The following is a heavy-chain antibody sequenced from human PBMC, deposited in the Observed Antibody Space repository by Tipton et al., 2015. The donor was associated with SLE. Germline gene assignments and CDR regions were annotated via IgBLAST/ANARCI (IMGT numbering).Heavy chain of an antibody. J-gene: IGHJ4*02. D-gene: IGHD1-1*01. CDR2: MHYSGST. Sequence: TLSLTCSVSGDSISSSSHLWGWIRQPPGKGLEWIGNMHYSGSTYYNPSLKSRVTISVDTSKKQFSLNLISVTAADTAVYYCRLTSHWDDSDSWGQGTLVTVSS. CDR1: GDSISSSSHL. CDR3: RLTSHWDDSDS. V-gene: IGHV4-39*07.